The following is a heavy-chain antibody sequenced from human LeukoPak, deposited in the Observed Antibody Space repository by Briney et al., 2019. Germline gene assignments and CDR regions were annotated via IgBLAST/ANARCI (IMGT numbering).Heavy chain of an antibody. V-gene: IGHV4-61*01. CDR3: AREMATTHYYYGMDV. CDR1: GGSISSSSYY. Sequence: SETLSLTCTVSGGSISSSSYYWGWIRQPPGKGLEWIGYIYYSGSTNYNPSLKSRVTISVDTSKNQFSLKLSSVTAADTAVYYCAREMATTHYYYGMDVWGQGTTVTVSS. D-gene: IGHD5-24*01. J-gene: IGHJ6*02. CDR2: IYYSGST.